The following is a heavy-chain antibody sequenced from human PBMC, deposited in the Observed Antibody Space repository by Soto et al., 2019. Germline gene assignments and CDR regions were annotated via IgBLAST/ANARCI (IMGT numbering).Heavy chain of an antibody. J-gene: IGHJ4*02. CDR1: GFAFSDYP. CDR3: AKLEWLEFGGDY. D-gene: IGHD6-19*01. Sequence: EVHLLESGGGVVQPGKSLKISCATSGFAFSDYPMTWVRQPQGQGLEWVSGISASGEKPYYADSVKGRFTISRDNSKNTLSLQMNSLRVVDTGIYCCAKLEWLEFGGDYWGQGTLVTVSS. V-gene: IGHV3-23*01. CDR2: ISASGEKP.